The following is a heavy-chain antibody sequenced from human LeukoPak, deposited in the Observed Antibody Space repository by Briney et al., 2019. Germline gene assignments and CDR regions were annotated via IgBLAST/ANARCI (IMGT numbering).Heavy chain of an antibody. Sequence: SETLSLTCTISRGSLSSYYWSWVRQSPGKGPELLGYIYYSGGTNYNPALESRVTISVDRSTNQFSLKVRSVTAADTAVYYCARRRFSYGDNDAFDIWGQGTMVTVSS. V-gene: IGHV4-59*08. CDR2: IYYSGGT. CDR3: ARRRFSYGDNDAFDI. J-gene: IGHJ3*02. CDR1: RGSLSSYY. D-gene: IGHD5-18*01.